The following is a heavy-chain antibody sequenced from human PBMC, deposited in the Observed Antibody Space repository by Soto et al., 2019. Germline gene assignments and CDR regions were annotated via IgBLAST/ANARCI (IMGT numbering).Heavy chain of an antibody. V-gene: IGHV4-59*08. J-gene: IGHJ4*02. D-gene: IGHD2-15*01. CDR3: ARRYCSGSSCYSSLDY. Sequence: SETLSLTCTVSGGSISNYYWSWIRQPPGKGLEWIGYIYYSGSTNYNPSLKSRVTISVDTSKNQFSLKLSSVTAADTAVYYCARRYCSGSSCYSSLDYWGQGTLVTVSS. CDR2: IYYSGST. CDR1: GGSISNYY.